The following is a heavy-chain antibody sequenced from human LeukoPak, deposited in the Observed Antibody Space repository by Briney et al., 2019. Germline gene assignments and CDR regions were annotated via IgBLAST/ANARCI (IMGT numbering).Heavy chain of an antibody. Sequence: GASVKVSCKASGYTFTGYYMHWVRQAPGQGLEWMGWINPNNGDTHYAQKFQGTVTMTRDTSISTAYMELSSLRSDDTAVYYCARELPGDWFDPWGQGTLVTVSS. CDR2: INPNNGDT. D-gene: IGHD2-2*01. CDR1: GYTFTGYY. J-gene: IGHJ5*02. V-gene: IGHV1-2*02. CDR3: ARELPGDWFDP.